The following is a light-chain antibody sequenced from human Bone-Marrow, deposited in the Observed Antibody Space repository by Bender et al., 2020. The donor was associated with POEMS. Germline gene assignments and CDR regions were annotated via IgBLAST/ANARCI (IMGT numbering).Light chain of an antibody. J-gene: IGLJ1*01. CDR1: SSDVGAYNY. CDR2: DVG. CDR3: QAWDHYTVV. Sequence: QSALTQPASVSGSPGQSITISCTGTSSDVGAYNYVSWYQQHPGKAPKLMIYDVGNRPSGVPERFSGSSSGNTATLTIYGTQAMDEADYYCQAWDHYTVVFGSGTKVTVL. V-gene: IGLV2-14*01.